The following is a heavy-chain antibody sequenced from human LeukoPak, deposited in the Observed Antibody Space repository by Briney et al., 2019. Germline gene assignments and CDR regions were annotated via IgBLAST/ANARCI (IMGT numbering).Heavy chain of an antibody. D-gene: IGHD5-18*01. CDR1: GYTFTSYG. CDR2: ISAYNGNT. V-gene: IGHV1-18*01. CDR3: ARVFAGGIQLWLPNWFDP. J-gene: IGHJ5*02. Sequence: ASVKVSCKASGYTFTSYGISWVRQAPGQGLEWMGWISAYNGNTNYAQKLRGRVTMTTDTSTSTAYMELRSLRSDNTAVYYCARVFAGGIQLWLPNWFDPWGQGTLVTVSS.